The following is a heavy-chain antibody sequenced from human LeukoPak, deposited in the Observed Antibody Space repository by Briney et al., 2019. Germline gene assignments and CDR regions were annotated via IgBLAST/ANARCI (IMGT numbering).Heavy chain of an antibody. CDR3: ARGGTTVTPGLFWFDP. D-gene: IGHD4-17*01. V-gene: IGHV4-59*11. J-gene: IGHJ5*02. CDR2: IYYSGST. Sequence: PETLSLTCSVSGGSISSHYLSWIRQPPGQGLEWIGYIYYSGSTKYNPSLKSRVTISVDTSKNQFSLKLSSVTAADTAVYYCARGGTTVTPGLFWFDPGGQGTLVTVSS. CDR1: GGSISSHY.